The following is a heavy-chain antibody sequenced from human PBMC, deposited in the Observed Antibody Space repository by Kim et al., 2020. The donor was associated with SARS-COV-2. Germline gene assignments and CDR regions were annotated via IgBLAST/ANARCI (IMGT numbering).Heavy chain of an antibody. CDR3: ARGGGYYYGNDAFDS. V-gene: IGHV4-61*01. CDR1: GDSVNSGTYF. CDR2: VSYTGST. Sequence: SETPSLTCTVSGDSVNSGTYFWSWIRQPPGKGLEWIGFVSYTGSTSYIPSLKSRFTISLDTSKNQFSLKLSPVTAADTAVYYCARGGGYYYGNDAFDSWGQGTLVTVPS. J-gene: IGHJ4*02. D-gene: IGHD5-18*01.